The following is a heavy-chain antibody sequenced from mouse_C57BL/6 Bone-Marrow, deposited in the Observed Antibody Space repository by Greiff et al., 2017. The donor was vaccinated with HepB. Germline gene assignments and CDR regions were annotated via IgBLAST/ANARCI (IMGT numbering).Heavy chain of an antibody. V-gene: IGHV5-4*01. CDR1: GFTFSSYA. CDR2: ISDGGSYT. D-gene: IGHD3-2*02. Sequence: EVQVVESGGGLVKPGGSLKLSCAASGFTFSSYAMSWVRQTPEKRLEWVATISDGGSYTYYPDNVKGRFTISRDNAKNNLYLQMSHLKSEDTAMYYCARELRLRYAMDYWGQGTSVTVSS. J-gene: IGHJ4*01. CDR3: ARELRLRYAMDY.